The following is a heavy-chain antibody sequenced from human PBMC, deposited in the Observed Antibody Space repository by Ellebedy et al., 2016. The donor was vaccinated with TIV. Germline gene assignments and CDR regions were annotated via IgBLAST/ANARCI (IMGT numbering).Heavy chain of an antibody. V-gene: IGHV1-46*04. CDR3: ARARSSGWLHTPDY. CDR2: INPSGGST. Sequence: AASVKVSCKASGYTFSNYFVHCVRQAPGQGLEWMGIINPSGGSTTYAQKLQGRLTMTRDTSTSTVYMELSSLRSEDTAVYYCARARSSGWLHTPDYWGQGLLVTVSS. J-gene: IGHJ4*02. CDR1: GYTFSNYF. D-gene: IGHD6-19*01.